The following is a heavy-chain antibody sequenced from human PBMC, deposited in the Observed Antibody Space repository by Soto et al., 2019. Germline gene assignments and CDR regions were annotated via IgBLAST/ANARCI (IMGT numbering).Heavy chain of an antibody. CDR1: GFTFSNAW. CDR3: TSAISGSYYYYGMDV. D-gene: IGHD1-26*01. V-gene: IGHV3-15*07. Sequence: GGSLRLSCAASGFTFSNAWMNWVRQAPGKGLEWVGRIKSKTDGGTTDYAAPVKGRFTISRDDSKNTLYLQMNSLKTEDTAVYYCTSAISGSYYYYGMDVWGQGNTVTVSS. CDR2: IKSKTDGGTT. J-gene: IGHJ6*02.